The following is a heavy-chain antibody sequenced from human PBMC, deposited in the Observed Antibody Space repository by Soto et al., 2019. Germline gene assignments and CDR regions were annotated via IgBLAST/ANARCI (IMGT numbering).Heavy chain of an antibody. CDR2: IDPSDSYT. J-gene: IGHJ6*02. Sequence: GESLKISCKGSGYSFTSYWISWVRQMPGKGLEWMGRIDPSDSYTNYSPSFQGHVTISADKSISTAYLQCSSLKASDTAMYYCASTQGYSYEYYYGMDVWGQETTVTVSS. CDR3: ASTQGYSYEYYYGMDV. CDR1: GYSFTSYW. D-gene: IGHD5-18*01. V-gene: IGHV5-10-1*01.